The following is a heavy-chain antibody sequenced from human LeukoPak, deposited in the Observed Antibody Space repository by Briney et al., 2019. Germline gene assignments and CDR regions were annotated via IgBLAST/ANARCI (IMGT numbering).Heavy chain of an antibody. CDR3: AKCSAYYYDSSLSDYFDY. CDR1: GFTFSSYA. V-gene: IGHV3-23*01. D-gene: IGHD3-22*01. Sequence: GGSLRLSCAASGFTFSSYAMSWVRQAPGKGLEWVSAISGSGGSTYYADSVKGRFTISRDNSKNTLYLQMNSLRAEDTAVYYCAKCSAYYYDSSLSDYFDYWGQGTLVTVSS. CDR2: ISGSGGST. J-gene: IGHJ4*02.